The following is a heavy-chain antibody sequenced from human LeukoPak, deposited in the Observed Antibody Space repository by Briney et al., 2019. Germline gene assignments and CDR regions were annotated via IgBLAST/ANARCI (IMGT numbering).Heavy chain of an antibody. CDR3: ASALTGYYNFDY. Sequence: SETLSLTCTVSGGSISSYYWSWIRQPPGKGLEWIGCIYYSGSTNYNPSLKSRVTISVDTSKNQFSLKLSSVTAADTAVYYCASALTGYYNFDYWGQGTLVTVSS. CDR2: IYYSGST. D-gene: IGHD3-9*01. CDR1: GGSISSYY. J-gene: IGHJ4*02. V-gene: IGHV4-59*01.